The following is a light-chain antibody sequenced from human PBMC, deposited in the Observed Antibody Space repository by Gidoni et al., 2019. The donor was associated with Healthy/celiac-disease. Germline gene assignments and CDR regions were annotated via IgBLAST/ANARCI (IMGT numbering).Light chain of an antibody. CDR3: QQSYSTPPD. Sequence: DIQLTQPPSSLSASVGDGVTITCRASQTISSYLNWYQQKPGKAPKRLIDAASSLQSGAPSRFSGSGSGTDFTLTISSLQPEDFATYYCQQSYSTPPDFGPGTKVDIK. J-gene: IGKJ3*01. V-gene: IGKV1-39*01. CDR2: AAS. CDR1: QTISSY.